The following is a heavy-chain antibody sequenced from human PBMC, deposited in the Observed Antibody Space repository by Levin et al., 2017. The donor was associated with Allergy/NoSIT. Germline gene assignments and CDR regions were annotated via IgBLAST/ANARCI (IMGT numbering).Heavy chain of an antibody. CDR3: ARAKELLWFGELFGPDYYYYYGMDV. CDR1: GFTFSSYA. V-gene: IGHV3-30-3*01. D-gene: IGHD3-10*01. J-gene: IGHJ6*02. Sequence: GGSLRLSCAASGFTFSSYAMHWVRQAPGKGLEWVAVISYDGSNKYYADSVKGRFTISRDNSKNTLYLQMNSLRAEDTAVYYCARAKELLWFGELFGPDYYYYYGMDVWGQGTTVTVSS. CDR2: ISYDGSNK.